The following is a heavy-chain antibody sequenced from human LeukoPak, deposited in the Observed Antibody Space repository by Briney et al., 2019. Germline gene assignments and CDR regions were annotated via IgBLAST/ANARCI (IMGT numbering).Heavy chain of an antibody. Sequence: GQSLKISFKGSTYNFTSFWIGWVRQMSGKGPEWMGIINPSDSYTKYSPSFQGQVTISVDRSISTAFLQWNSLKASDTAMYFCARLVSRGVEVADKLPDYWGQGTLVTVSS. D-gene: IGHD6-19*01. CDR2: INPSDSYT. V-gene: IGHV5-51*01. CDR1: TYNFTSFW. CDR3: ARLVSRGVEVADKLPDY. J-gene: IGHJ4*02.